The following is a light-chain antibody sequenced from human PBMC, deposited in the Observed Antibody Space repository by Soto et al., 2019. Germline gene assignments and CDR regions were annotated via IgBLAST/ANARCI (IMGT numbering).Light chain of an antibody. CDR3: QQSYSTPFT. J-gene: IGKJ3*01. CDR1: QSISSY. V-gene: IGKV1-39*01. CDR2: AAS. Sequence: DIQMTQSPSSLSASVGDRVTITCRASQSISSYLNWYQQKPGKAPKLLIYAASSLQSGVPSGFSGSGSGTDFTLTISSLQPEDFATYYCQQSYSTPFTFGRGTKVDIK.